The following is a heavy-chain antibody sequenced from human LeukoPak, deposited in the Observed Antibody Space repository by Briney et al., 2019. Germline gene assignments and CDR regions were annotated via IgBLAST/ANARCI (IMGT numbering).Heavy chain of an antibody. D-gene: IGHD2-15*01. CDR2: TYYSGST. CDR3: ARGGWCSGGSCYSGLVYFDY. V-gene: IGHV4-59*01. J-gene: IGHJ4*02. CDR1: GGSISSYY. Sequence: SETLSLTCTVSGGSISSYYWSWIRQPPGKGLEWIGYTYYSGSTNYNPSLKSRVTISVDTSKNQFSLKLSSVTAADTAVYYCARGGWCSGGSCYSGLVYFDYWGQGTLVTVSS.